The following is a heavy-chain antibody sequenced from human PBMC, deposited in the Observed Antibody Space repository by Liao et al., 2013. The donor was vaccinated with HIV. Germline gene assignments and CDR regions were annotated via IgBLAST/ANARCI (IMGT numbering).Heavy chain of an antibody. V-gene: IGHV4-61*02. D-gene: IGHD3-9*01. CDR3: ARVHQNDWNYFDY. Sequence: QVQLQESGPGLVKPSQTLSLTCTVSGGSISSGDYYWSWIRQPAGKALEWIGRVYTSGGANYNPSLTGRVTISVDTSKNQFSLKLNSVTAADSAIYYCARVHQNDWNYFDYWGQGAVVTVSS. J-gene: IGHJ4*02. CDR1: GGSISSGDYY. CDR2: VYTSGGA.